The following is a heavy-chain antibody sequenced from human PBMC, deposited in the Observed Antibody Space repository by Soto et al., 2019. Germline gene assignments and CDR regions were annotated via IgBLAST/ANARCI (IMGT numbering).Heavy chain of an antibody. D-gene: IGHD4-4*01. J-gene: IGHJ4*02. CDR2: ISGSGNYT. V-gene: IGHV3-21*01. CDR3: AREGINNYNEYYFDS. Sequence: GGSLRLSCAASGFTFSTYSMNWVRQAPGKGLEWVSSISGSGNYTHYADFLRGRFTISRDNAKTSLYLQMNNLRAEDTAVYYCAREGINNYNEYYFDSWGQGTVVTVTP. CDR1: GFTFSTYS.